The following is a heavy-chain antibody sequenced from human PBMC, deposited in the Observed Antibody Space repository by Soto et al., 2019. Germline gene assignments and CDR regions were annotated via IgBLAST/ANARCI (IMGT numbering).Heavy chain of an antibody. CDR3: EKLVRGSAEVYGMDV. D-gene: IGHD3-10*01. V-gene: IGHV3-23*01. Sequence: EVQLLESGGGLVQPGGSLRLSCAASGFTFSSYAMSWVRQAPGKGLEWVSAISGSGGSTYYADSVKGRFTISRDNSKNTLYLQMNSLRAEDTGVYYCEKLVRGSAEVYGMDVWGQGTTVTVSS. J-gene: IGHJ6*02. CDR2: ISGSGGST. CDR1: GFTFSSYA.